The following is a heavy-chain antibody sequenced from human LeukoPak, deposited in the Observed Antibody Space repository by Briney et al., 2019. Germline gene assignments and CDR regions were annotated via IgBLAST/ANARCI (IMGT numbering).Heavy chain of an antibody. CDR3: ARDMATIEWYFDL. Sequence: SETLSLTCTVSGYSITSGYYWGWIRQPPGKGLEWIGSIYHSGNTYYNPSLKSRVTMSVDSSKNQFSLKLSSVTAADTAVYYCARDMATIEWYFDLWGRGTLVTVSS. CDR2: IYHSGNT. CDR1: GYSITSGYY. V-gene: IGHV4-38-2*02. J-gene: IGHJ2*01. D-gene: IGHD5-24*01.